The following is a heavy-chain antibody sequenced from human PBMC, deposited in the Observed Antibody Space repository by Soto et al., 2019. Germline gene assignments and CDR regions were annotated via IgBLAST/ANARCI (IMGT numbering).Heavy chain of an antibody. J-gene: IGHJ5*02. V-gene: IGHV4-59*11. Sequence: WKTMSLPRFLAGGSISTLSWSCIHPHPGKGLEWIGYIYYSGSTTYNPSLKSRVTISVDTSKNQFSLKLSSVTAADTAVYYCARVITIVRGVIVWFVPWGQGTLVTVSS. CDR3: ARVITIVRGVIVWFVP. CDR2: IYYSGST. D-gene: IGHD3-10*01. CDR1: GGSISTLS.